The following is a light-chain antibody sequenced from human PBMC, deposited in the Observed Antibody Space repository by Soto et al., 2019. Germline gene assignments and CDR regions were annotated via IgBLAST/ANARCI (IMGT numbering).Light chain of an antibody. J-gene: IGLJ1*01. V-gene: IGLV2-8*01. CDR3: SSYAGSNNLV. CDR2: AFS. Sequence: QSALTQPPSASGALGQSVTISCTGTSSDVGGYNYVSWYQQHPGKAPKLMIYAFSNRSSEVPGRFSGSKSGNTASLTVSGLQAEDEADYYCSSYAGSNNLVFGTGTKLTVL. CDR1: SSDVGGYNY.